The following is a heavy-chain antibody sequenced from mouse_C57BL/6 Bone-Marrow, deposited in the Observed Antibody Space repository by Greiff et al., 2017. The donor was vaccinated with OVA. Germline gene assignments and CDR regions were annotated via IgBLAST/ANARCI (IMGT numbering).Heavy chain of an antibody. CDR2: IWRGGST. Sequence: VQLQQSGPGLVQPSQSLSITCTVSGFSLTSYGVHWVRQSPGKGLEWLGVIWRGGSTDYNAAFMSRLSITKDNSKSQVFSKMNSLQADDTAIYYCAKGGGYDGYYVEAMDYWGQGTSVTVSS. CDR3: AKGGGYDGYYVEAMDY. CDR1: GFSLTSYG. D-gene: IGHD2-3*01. J-gene: IGHJ4*01. V-gene: IGHV2-5*01.